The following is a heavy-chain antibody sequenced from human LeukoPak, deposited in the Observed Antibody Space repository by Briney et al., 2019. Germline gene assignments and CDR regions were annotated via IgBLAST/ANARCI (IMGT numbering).Heavy chain of an antibody. CDR1: GFTFSSYA. Sequence: GGSLRLSCAASGFTFSSYAMSWVRQAPGKGLXXXXXXSGSGGNTYYXXXXKGXXTISRDNAKNSLYLQMNSLRAEDTAVYYCARDKGDYDTSGSLFVFGGQGTLVTVSS. J-gene: IGHJ4*02. D-gene: IGHD3-22*01. CDR3: ARDKGDYDTSGSLFVF. V-gene: IGHV3-23*01. CDR2: XSGSGGNT.